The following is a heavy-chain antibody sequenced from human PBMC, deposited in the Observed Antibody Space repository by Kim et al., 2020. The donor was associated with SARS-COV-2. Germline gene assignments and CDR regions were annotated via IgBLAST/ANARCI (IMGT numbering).Heavy chain of an antibody. Sequence: KGRFTISRDDSTSIAYLQMNSLKTEDTAVYYCTRVGSGYSYGYEAYYFDYWGQGTLVTVSS. CDR3: TRVGSGYSYGYEAYYFDY. J-gene: IGHJ4*02. D-gene: IGHD5-18*01. V-gene: IGHV3-49*02.